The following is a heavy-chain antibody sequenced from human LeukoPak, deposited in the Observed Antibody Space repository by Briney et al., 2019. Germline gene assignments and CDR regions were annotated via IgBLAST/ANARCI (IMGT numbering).Heavy chain of an antibody. V-gene: IGHV3-74*01. CDR1: GFSFSNYW. Sequence: GGSLRLSCAASGFSFSNYWMHLVRQAPGKRLLWVARTNLHGTAVDYADSVKGRFTISRDNAKNTLFLQMNSLRAEDTAVYYCASAYTYVRLGDHWGQGTLVTVSS. CDR3: ASAYTYVRLGDH. CDR2: TNLHGTAV. D-gene: IGHD3-16*01. J-gene: IGHJ4*02.